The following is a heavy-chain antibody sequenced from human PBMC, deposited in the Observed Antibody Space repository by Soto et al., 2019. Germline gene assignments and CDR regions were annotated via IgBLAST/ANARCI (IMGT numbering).Heavy chain of an antibody. CDR2: IYCSGFT. CDR1: GGSITSGGYY. Sequence: SETLSLTCTVSGGSITSGGYYWSWIRQHPGKGLEWIGYIYCSGFTYYNPSLKSRVTISVDTSKNQFSLKLSSVTAADTAVYYCARHPIVGATTRWFDPWGQGNLVTVSS. V-gene: IGHV4-31*03. CDR3: ARHPIVGATTRWFDP. J-gene: IGHJ5*02. D-gene: IGHD1-26*01.